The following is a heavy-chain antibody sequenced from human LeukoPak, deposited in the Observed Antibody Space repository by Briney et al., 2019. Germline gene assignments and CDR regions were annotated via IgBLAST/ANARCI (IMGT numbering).Heavy chain of an antibody. J-gene: IGHJ6*02. CDR1: GFTFSSYW. D-gene: IGHD5-18*01. Sequence: GGSLRLSCAASGFTFSSYWMHWVRQAPGKGLVWVSRINSDGSSTSYADSVKGRFTISRDNAKNTLYLQMNSLRAEHTAVYYCARVRGHGYSYGDYYYGMDVWGQGTTVTVSS. CDR3: ARVRGHGYSYGDYYYGMDV. V-gene: IGHV3-74*01. CDR2: INSDGSST.